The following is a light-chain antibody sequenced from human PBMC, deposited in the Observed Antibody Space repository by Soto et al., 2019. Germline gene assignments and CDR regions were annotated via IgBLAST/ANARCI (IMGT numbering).Light chain of an antibody. CDR3: QQYNSWPPGT. Sequence: EIVMTQSPATLSVSPGERATLSCRASQSVSSNLAWYQQKPGQAPRLLIYGASTRATGIPARFSGSGSGTEFTPTISSLQSEDFAVYYCQQYNSWPPGTFGQGTKVEIK. CDR1: QSVSSN. CDR2: GAS. J-gene: IGKJ1*01. V-gene: IGKV3-15*01.